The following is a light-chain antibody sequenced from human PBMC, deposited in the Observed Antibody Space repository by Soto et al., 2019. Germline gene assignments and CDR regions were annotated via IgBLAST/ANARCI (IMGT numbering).Light chain of an antibody. CDR3: TSFTGSSTWV. V-gene: IGLV2-14*03. CDR2: EVS. CDR1: SSDVGGYNY. J-gene: IGLJ3*02. Sequence: QSALTQPASVSGSPGQSITISCTGTSSDVGGYNYVSWFQQHPGKAPKLKIYEVSNRPSGVSNRFSGSKSGYTASLTISGLQAEDEADYYCTSFTGSSTWVFGGGTKLTVL.